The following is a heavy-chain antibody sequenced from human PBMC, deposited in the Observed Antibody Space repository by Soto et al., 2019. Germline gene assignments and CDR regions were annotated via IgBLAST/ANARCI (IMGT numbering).Heavy chain of an antibody. Sequence: SETLSLTCTVSGGSISSSSYYWGWIRQPPGKGLEWIGSIYYSGSTYYNPSLKNRVTISVDTSKNQFSLKLSSVTAADTAVYYCARLGGYSYVDWYFDYWGQGTLVTVSS. CDR2: IYYSGST. CDR3: ARLGGYSYVDWYFDY. V-gene: IGHV4-39*01. CDR1: GGSISSSSYY. J-gene: IGHJ4*02. D-gene: IGHD5-18*01.